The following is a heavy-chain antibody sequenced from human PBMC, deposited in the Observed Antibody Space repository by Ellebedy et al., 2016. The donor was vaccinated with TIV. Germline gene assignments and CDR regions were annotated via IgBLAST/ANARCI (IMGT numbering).Heavy chain of an antibody. D-gene: IGHD4-17*01. Sequence: SETLSLXCTVSGGSISSSSYYWGWIRQPPGKGLEWIGSIYYSGSTYYNPSLKSRVTISVDTSKNQFSLKLSSVTAADTAVYYCARDTTVTTGWFDPWGQGTLVTVSS. CDR1: GGSISSSSYY. CDR3: ARDTTVTTGWFDP. CDR2: IYYSGST. V-gene: IGHV4-39*07. J-gene: IGHJ5*02.